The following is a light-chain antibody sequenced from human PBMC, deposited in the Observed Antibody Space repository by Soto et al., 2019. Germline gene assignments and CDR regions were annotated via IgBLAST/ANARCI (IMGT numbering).Light chain of an antibody. V-gene: IGLV2-14*03. Sequence: QSVLTQPASVFGSPGQSITISCTGTSSDVGGYNFVSWYQQHPGKAPKLMIYEVSNRPSGVSNRFSGSKSGNTASLTISGLQPEDGADYYCSSYTTSSTVVFGTGTKVTVL. J-gene: IGLJ1*01. CDR3: SSYTTSSTVV. CDR1: SSDVGGYNF. CDR2: EVS.